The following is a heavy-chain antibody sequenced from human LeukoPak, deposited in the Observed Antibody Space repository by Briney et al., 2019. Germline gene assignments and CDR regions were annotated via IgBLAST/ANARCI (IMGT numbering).Heavy chain of an antibody. CDR3: ARDSEKSSSFAFDI. CDR1: GFTFSNYW. CDR2: INLDGSEK. Sequence: GGSLRLSCAASGFTFSNYWMAWVRQAPGKGLEWVANINLDGSEKDYVDSLKGRCTISRDDAKNSLYLQVNALRAEDTAVYYCARDSEKSSSFAFDIWGQGTVVTVSS. V-gene: IGHV3-7*01. J-gene: IGHJ3*02. D-gene: IGHD6-13*01.